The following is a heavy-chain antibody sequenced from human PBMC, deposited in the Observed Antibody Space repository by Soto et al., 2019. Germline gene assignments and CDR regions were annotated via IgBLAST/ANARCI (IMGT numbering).Heavy chain of an antibody. CDR1: GYTFTSYG. J-gene: IGHJ6*02. CDR2: ISAYNGNT. V-gene: IGHV1-18*01. Sequence: QVQLVQSGAEVKKPGASVKVSCKASGYTFTSYGISWVRQAPGQGLEWMGWISAYNGNTNYAQKLQGRVTMTTDTSRSTAYMELSGLRSDDTAVYYCSRDRGADGMVVWGQWTTVTVSS. CDR3: SRDRGADGMVV.